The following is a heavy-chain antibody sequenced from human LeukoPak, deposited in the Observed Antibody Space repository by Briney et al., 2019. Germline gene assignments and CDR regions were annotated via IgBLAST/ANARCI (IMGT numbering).Heavy chain of an antibody. J-gene: IGHJ3*02. CDR1: GFTVSTNY. D-gene: IGHD3-10*01. CDR3: ARDSGRFDVFDI. Sequence: GGSLRLSCAASGFTVSTNYMSWVRQAPGKGLEWVSVIYSDGRTYYADSVKGRFTISRDNSKNTLYLQMNSLRAEDTAVYYCARDSGRFDVFDIWGQGTMVAVSS. V-gene: IGHV3-53*01. CDR2: IYSDGRT.